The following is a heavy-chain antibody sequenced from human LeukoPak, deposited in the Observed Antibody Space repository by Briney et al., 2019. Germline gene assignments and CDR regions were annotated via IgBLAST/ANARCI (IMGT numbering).Heavy chain of an antibody. CDR1: GYTFTSYY. CDR2: INPSGGST. Sequence: ASVKVSCKASGYTFTSYYMHWVRQAPGQGLEWMGIINPSGGSTSYAQKFQGRVTMTRDTSTSTVYMELSSLRSEDTAVYYCARVAVGISSHQNIDYWGQGTLVTVSS. CDR3: ARVAVGISSHQNIDY. J-gene: IGHJ4*02. V-gene: IGHV1-46*01. D-gene: IGHD6-19*01.